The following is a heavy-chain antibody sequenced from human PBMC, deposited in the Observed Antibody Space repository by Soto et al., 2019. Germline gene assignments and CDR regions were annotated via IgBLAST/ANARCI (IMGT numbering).Heavy chain of an antibody. Sequence: QVQLVQSGGEVKRPGASVKVSCKTSGYTFSNYGITWVRQAPGQPLEWLGWISLYSDGTNYAQKFQGRVSMTTDTSTTTADMELRSLRSDDTSPYYCARVVPGAEVWFGPWGPGTLVTVSS. J-gene: IGHJ5*02. D-gene: IGHD2-2*01. CDR1: GYTFSNYG. V-gene: IGHV1-18*01. CDR3: ARVVPGAEVWFGP. CDR2: ISLYSDGT.